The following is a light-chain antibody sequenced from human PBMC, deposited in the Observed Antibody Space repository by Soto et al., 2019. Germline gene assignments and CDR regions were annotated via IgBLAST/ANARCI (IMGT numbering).Light chain of an antibody. CDR2: GAS. CDR3: HQYNDWPPYT. J-gene: IGKJ2*01. V-gene: IGKV3-15*01. CDR1: RSVTSN. Sequence: EIVLTQSPGTLSVSPGERATLSCRASRSVTSNLAWYQQKPGQAPRLLIYGASTRATGIPARFSGSGSATEFTLTISSLQSEDFAVYYCHQYNDWPPYTFGQGTKLEIK.